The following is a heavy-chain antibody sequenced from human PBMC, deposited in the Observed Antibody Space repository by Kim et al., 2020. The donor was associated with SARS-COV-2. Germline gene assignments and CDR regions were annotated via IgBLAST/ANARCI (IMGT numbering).Heavy chain of an antibody. CDR1: GGSISSSNW. D-gene: IGHD6-19*01. V-gene: IGHV4-4*02. CDR2: IYHSGST. CDR3: ARVDSSGWYGAYYYGVDV. J-gene: IGHJ6*01. Sequence: SETLSLTCAVSGGSISSSNWWSWVRQPPGKGLEWIGEIYHSGSTNYNPSLKSRVTISVDKSKNQFPPKLTSMTAADTAVYYCARVDSSGWYGAYYYGVDV.